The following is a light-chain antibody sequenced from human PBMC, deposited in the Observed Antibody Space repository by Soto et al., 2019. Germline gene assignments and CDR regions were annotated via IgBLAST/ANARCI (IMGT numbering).Light chain of an antibody. J-gene: IGLJ2*01. CDR2: GNS. Sequence: QSVLTQPPSVSGAPGQRVTISWTGSSTNIGAGYDVHWYQQLPGTAPKLLIYGNSNRPSGVPDRFSGSKSGTSASLAITGLQAEEEADYYCQSYDSSLSRVFGGGTQLTVL. CDR1: STNIGAGYD. CDR3: QSYDSSLSRV. V-gene: IGLV1-40*01.